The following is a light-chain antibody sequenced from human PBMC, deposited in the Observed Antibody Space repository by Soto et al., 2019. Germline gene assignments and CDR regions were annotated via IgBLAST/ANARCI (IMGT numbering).Light chain of an antibody. CDR2: GAS. J-gene: IGKJ2*01. V-gene: IGKV3-15*01. Sequence: EIVLTQSPATLSVSPGERATLSCRASQSVSSNLAWFQQRPGQAPRLLIYGASTRAADIPARFSGSGSGTEFTLTISSLQSEDFAFYYCQQYKNWPPLYTFGQGTKLEIK. CDR3: QQYKNWPPLYT. CDR1: QSVSSN.